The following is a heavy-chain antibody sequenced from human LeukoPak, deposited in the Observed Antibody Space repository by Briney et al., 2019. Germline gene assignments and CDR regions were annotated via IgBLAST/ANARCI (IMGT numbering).Heavy chain of an antibody. D-gene: IGHD3-22*01. CDR1: GYTFTSYY. Sequence: ASVKVSCKASGYTFTSYYMHWVRQAPGQGLEWMGIINPSGGSTGYAQKFQGRVTMTTDTSTSTAYMELRSLRSDDTAVYYCARDVRRFYDSSTLLGYWGQGTLVTVSS. CDR2: INPSGGST. CDR3: ARDVRRFYDSSTLLGY. V-gene: IGHV1-46*01. J-gene: IGHJ4*02.